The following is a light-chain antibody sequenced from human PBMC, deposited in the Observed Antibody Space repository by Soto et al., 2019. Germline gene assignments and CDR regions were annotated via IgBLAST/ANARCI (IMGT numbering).Light chain of an antibody. CDR2: DAS. Sequence: EIVMTQSPVTLSVSPGERATLSCRASQSVGRNLAWYQQKPGQAPRLLIYDASNSATGIPARVSGSGSGTEFTLIISSLQSEDFAVDDGHQFNKWPHVFGPGTTVDI. CDR1: QSVGRN. CDR3: HQFNKWPHV. J-gene: IGKJ3*01. V-gene: IGKV3-15*01.